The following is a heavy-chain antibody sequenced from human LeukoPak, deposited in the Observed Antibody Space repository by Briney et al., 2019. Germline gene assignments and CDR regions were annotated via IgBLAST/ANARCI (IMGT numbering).Heavy chain of an antibody. V-gene: IGHV1-18*01. Sequence: ASVKVSCKASGYTFTSYGISWVRQAPGQGLEWMGWISAYNGNTNYAQKLQGRVTMTTDTSTSTAYMELRSLRSDDTAVYYCARDTHPLKFRPDPYFDLWGRGTLVTVSS. D-gene: IGHD1-14*01. CDR2: ISAYNGNT. J-gene: IGHJ2*01. CDR1: GYTFTSYG. CDR3: ARDTHPLKFRPDPYFDL.